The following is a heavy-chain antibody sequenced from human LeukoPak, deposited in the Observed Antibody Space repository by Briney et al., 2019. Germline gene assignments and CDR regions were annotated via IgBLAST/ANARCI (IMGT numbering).Heavy chain of an antibody. J-gene: IGHJ6*03. CDR1: GGTFSSYA. V-gene: IGHV1-69*05. CDR3: AQSPYYDFWSGYSLGYYYYMDV. CDR2: VIPIFGTA. D-gene: IGHD3-3*01. Sequence: ASVKVSCKASGGTFSSYAISWVRQAPGQGLEWMGGVIPIFGTANYAQKFQGRVTITTDESTSTAYMELSSLRSEDTAVYYCAQSPYYDFWSGYSLGYYYYMDVWGKGTTVTVSS.